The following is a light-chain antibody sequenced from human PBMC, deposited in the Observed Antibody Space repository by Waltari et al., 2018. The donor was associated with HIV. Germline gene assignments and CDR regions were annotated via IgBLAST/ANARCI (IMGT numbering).Light chain of an antibody. CDR3: QQSYRLPRT. CDR2: AAS. V-gene: IGKV1-39*01. CDR1: QSISSY. J-gene: IGKJ2*01. Sequence: DIQMTQFPSSLSASVGDRVTISCRASQSISSYINWYQEKPGKAPELLIYAASTLQSGVPSRFSASGSETDFTLTISSLQPEDCATYYCQQSYRLPRTFGQGTKLEIK.